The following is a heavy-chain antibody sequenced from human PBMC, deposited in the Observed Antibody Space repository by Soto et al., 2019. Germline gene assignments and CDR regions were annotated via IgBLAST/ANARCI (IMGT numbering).Heavy chain of an antibody. CDR3: AARDGSSWYWYFDY. CDR1: GFTFTSSA. J-gene: IGHJ4*02. CDR2: IVVGSGNT. V-gene: IGHV1-58*01. D-gene: IGHD6-13*01. Sequence: GASVKVSCKASGFTFTSSAVQWVRQARGQRLEWIGWIVVGSGNTNYAQKFQERVTITRDMSTSTAYMELNSLRSEDTAVYYCAARDGSSWYWYFDYWGQGTLVTVSS.